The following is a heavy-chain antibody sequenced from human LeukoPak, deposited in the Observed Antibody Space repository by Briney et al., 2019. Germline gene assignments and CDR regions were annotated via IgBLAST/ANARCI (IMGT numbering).Heavy chain of an antibody. CDR1: GFTFTNYA. Sequence: PGGSLRLSCTASGFTFTNYAFHWVRQAPGKGPEWVANIKQDGSEKYYVDSVKGRFTISRDNAKTSLYLQMNRLRAEDTAVYYCARDRIGRSAMVRGVYFNYWGQGTLVTVSS. CDR3: ARDRIGRSAMVRGVYFNY. CDR2: IKQDGSEK. J-gene: IGHJ4*02. D-gene: IGHD3-10*01. V-gene: IGHV3-7*01.